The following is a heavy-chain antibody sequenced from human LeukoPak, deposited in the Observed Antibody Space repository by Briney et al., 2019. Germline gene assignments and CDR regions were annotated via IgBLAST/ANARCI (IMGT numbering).Heavy chain of an antibody. CDR2: IIWDSSSI. J-gene: IGHJ6*02. D-gene: IGHD3-10*01. CDR1: GFKFDDFA. V-gene: IGHV3-9*01. CDR3: AREEFADLALDV. Sequence: PGRSLRLSCAASGFKFDDFAMHWVRQAPGKGLEWVSGIIWDSSSIGYADSVKGRFTISRDNAKNSLYLQMSSLRAEDTAIYYCAREEFADLALDVWGQGTTVTVSS.